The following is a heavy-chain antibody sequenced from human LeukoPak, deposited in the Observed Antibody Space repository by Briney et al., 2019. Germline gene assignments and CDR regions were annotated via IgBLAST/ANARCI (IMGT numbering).Heavy chain of an antibody. D-gene: IGHD3-10*01. Sequence: SETLSLTCTVSGGSISSYYWSWIRQPPGKGLEWIGYIYYSGSTNYNPSLKSRVTISVDTSKNQFSLKLSSVTAADTAVYYCARAYHGSGSYRVWGQGTLVTVSS. CDR3: ARAYHGSGSYRV. CDR1: GGSISSYY. J-gene: IGHJ4*02. V-gene: IGHV4-59*01. CDR2: IYYSGST.